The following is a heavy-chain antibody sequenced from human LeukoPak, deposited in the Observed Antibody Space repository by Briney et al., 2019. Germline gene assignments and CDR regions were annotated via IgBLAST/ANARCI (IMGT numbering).Heavy chain of an antibody. Sequence: SETLSLTCIVSGGSMDSFYWSWIRPSPGGGLEWVGYIYYSGTTNYNPSLRSRLTISVDTYKNQFSLKLSSVTAADTAVYYCARLARLTLIRGVTGYHSLDVWGKGTKVTVSS. CDR2: IYYSGTT. V-gene: IGHV4-59*01. J-gene: IGHJ6*04. CDR3: ARLARLTLIRGVTGYHSLDV. CDR1: GGSMDSFY. D-gene: IGHD3-10*01.